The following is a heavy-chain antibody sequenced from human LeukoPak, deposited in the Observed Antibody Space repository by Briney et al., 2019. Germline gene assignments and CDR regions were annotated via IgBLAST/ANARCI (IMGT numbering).Heavy chain of an antibody. CDR1: GFTFSSYG. D-gene: IGHD2-2*01. V-gene: IGHV3-33*01. Sequence: GGSLRLSCAASGFTFSSYGMHWVRQAPGKGLEWVAVIWYDGSNKYYADSVKGRFTISRDNSKNTLYLQINSLRAEDTAVYYCARDPTRVVVPAAPDYWGQGTLVTVSS. CDR3: ARDPTRVVVPAAPDY. CDR2: IWYDGSNK. J-gene: IGHJ4*02.